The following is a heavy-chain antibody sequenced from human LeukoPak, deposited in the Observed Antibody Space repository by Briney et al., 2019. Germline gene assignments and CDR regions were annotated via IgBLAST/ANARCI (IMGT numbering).Heavy chain of an antibody. CDR3: ARGLYYDSSGNSRRLVAFDI. Sequence: RGSAKVAGKASGYTFTSYDINWVRQATGQGLEWMGWMNPNSCNTGYAQKFQGRVTMTRNTSISTAYMELSSLRSEDTAVYYCARGLYYDSSGNSRRLVAFDIWGQGTMVTVSS. D-gene: IGHD3-22*01. J-gene: IGHJ3*02. CDR1: GYTFTSYD. CDR2: MNPNSCNT. V-gene: IGHV1-8*01.